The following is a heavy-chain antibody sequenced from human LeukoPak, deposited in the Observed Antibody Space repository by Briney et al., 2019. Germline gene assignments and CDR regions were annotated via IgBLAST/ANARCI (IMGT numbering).Heavy chain of an antibody. D-gene: IGHD3-3*01. J-gene: IGHJ4*02. V-gene: IGHV4-39*07. Sequence: SETLSLTCTVSDGSNSSSSYYWGWIRQPPGKGLEWIGSIYYSGSTYYNPSLKSRVTISVDTSKNQFSLKLSSVTAADTAVYYCARVGLTIFGEYYFDYWGQGTLVTVSS. CDR2: IYYSGST. CDR1: DGSNSSSSYY. CDR3: ARVGLTIFGEYYFDY.